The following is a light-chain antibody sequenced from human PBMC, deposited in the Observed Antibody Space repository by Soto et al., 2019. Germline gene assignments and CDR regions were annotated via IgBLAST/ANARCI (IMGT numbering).Light chain of an antibody. Sequence: DIQMTQSPSSVSASIGDRVTITCRASQYINRLLAWYQQKPGKAPKLLIYSASTLQSGVPSRFSGSASGTDVTLTISSLQPEDFAVYYCLQAKAFPLTLGQGTKVEIK. CDR1: QYINRL. CDR2: SAS. V-gene: IGKV1-12*01. J-gene: IGKJ1*01. CDR3: LQAKAFPLT.